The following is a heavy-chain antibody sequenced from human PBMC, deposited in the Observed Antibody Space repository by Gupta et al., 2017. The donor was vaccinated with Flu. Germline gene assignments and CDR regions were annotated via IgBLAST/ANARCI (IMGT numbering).Heavy chain of an antibody. J-gene: IGHJ4*02. Sequence: EMQLVESGGGLVQPRGSLRLSCAASGFTFSSYDFHWVRQDPGTELECDSHINPDGSRTTYAESVKGRFTISRDNAKITLYLQMNSLGDDDTAVYYCATVTSGCWCQGTLVTVSS. CDR3: ATVTSGC. CDR1: GFTFSSYD. V-gene: IGHV3-74*03. CDR2: INPDGSRT. D-gene: IGHD4-17*01.